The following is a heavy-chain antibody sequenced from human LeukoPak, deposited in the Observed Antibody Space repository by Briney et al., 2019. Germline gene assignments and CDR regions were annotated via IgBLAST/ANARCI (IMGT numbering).Heavy chain of an antibody. CDR2: FDPEDGET. CDR3: ATRNEKWLPFDY. J-gene: IGHJ4*02. Sequence: ASVKVSCKVSGYTLTELSMHWVRQAPGKGLEWMGGFDPEDGETIYAQKFQGRVTMTEDTSTDTAYMELSSLRSEDTAVYYCATRNEKWLPFDYWGQGTLVTVSS. V-gene: IGHV1-24*01. CDR1: GYTLTELS. D-gene: IGHD5-12*01.